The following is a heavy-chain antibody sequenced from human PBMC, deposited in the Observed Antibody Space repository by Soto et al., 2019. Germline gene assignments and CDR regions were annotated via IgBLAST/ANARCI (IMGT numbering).Heavy chain of an antibody. CDR3: ARGRPNTVRVGRHYGMDV. CDR1: GYTFTSYD. CDR2: MNPNSGNT. D-gene: IGHD4-17*01. Sequence: QVQLVQSGAEVKKPGASVKVSCKASGYTFTSYDINWVRQATGQGLEWMGWMNPNSGNTGYAQKFQGRVTMTRNTSISTAYMELSSLRSEDTAVYYWARGRPNTVRVGRHYGMDVWGQGTTVTVSS. J-gene: IGHJ6*02. V-gene: IGHV1-8*01.